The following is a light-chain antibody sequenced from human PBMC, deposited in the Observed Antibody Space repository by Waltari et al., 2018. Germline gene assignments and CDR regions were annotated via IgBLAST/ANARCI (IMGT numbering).Light chain of an antibody. Sequence: QSALTQPASVSGSPGPSTTISCTGTSCDVGNYTRVPWYQQHPGKAPKLMLYAVSKRPAGVSDRFSGSKSGDMASLTISGLQPEDEAEYFCSSYAGSSKGVFGGGTKVTVL. CDR1: SCDVGNYTR. V-gene: IGLV2-23*02. CDR3: SSYAGSSKGV. J-gene: IGLJ2*01. CDR2: AVS.